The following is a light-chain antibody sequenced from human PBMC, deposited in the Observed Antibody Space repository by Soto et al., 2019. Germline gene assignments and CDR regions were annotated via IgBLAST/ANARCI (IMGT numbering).Light chain of an antibody. J-gene: IGKJ4*01. CDR3: HQYSNLPVT. CDR2: GAS. CDR1: QSVNNNY. Sequence: EIVLTQSPGTLSLSPGERATLSCRASQSVNNNYLAWYQQKPGQAPRLLIYGASKRATGIPDRFSGSGSGTDFPLTISRLEPEDFAVSYCHQYSNLPVTFGGGTK. V-gene: IGKV3-20*01.